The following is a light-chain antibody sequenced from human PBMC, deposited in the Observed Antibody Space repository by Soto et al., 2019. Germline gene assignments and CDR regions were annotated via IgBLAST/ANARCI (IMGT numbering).Light chain of an antibody. CDR2: DVS. Sequence: QSVLTQPASVSGSPGQSITISCTGTSSDVGGYNYVSWYQQHPGKAPKLMIYDVSNRPSGVSNRFSGSKSGKTASLTISGLQAEDEADYYCSSYTSSLYVFGTGTKLTVL. J-gene: IGLJ1*01. V-gene: IGLV2-14*03. CDR1: SSDVGGYNY. CDR3: SSYTSSLYV.